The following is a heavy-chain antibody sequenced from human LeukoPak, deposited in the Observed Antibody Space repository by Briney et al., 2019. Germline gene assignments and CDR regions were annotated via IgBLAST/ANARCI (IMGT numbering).Heavy chain of an antibody. D-gene: IGHD1-26*01. Sequence: GASVKVPCKASGYTFTNYDINWVRQATVQGLEWMGWMNPKSGYTGFAQKFQGRVTMTRDTSISTAYMELGSLRSEDTAVYYCARVTGSIDYWGQGTLVTVSS. CDR2: MNPKSGYT. V-gene: IGHV1-8*01. J-gene: IGHJ4*02. CDR3: ARVTGSIDY. CDR1: GYTFTNYD.